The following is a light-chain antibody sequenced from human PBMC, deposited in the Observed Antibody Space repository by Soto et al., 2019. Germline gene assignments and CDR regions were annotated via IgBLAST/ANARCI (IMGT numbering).Light chain of an antibody. V-gene: IGKV1-5*01. J-gene: IGKJ1*01. CDR2: DAS. Sequence: DIQMTQSPPTLSASVGDRVTITCRASQSISSWLAWYQQKPGKAPKLLIYDASSLESGVPSRFSGSGSGTEVTLTISSLQPDDFATYYCQQYNSYLWTFGQGTKVEIK. CDR1: QSISSW. CDR3: QQYNSYLWT.